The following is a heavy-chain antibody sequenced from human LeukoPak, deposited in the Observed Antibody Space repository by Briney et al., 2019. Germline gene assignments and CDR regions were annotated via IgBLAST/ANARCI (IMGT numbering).Heavy chain of an antibody. Sequence: GGSLRLSCAASGFTVSSNYMSWVRQAPGKGLEWVSVIYSGGSTYYADSVKGRFTISRDNSKDTLYLQMNSLRAEDTAVYYCASESRFGFGDSALYYYYYYMDVWGKGTTVTVSS. CDR2: IYSGGST. V-gene: IGHV3-53*01. D-gene: IGHD3-10*01. CDR3: ASESRFGFGDSALYYYYYYMDV. CDR1: GFTVSSNY. J-gene: IGHJ6*03.